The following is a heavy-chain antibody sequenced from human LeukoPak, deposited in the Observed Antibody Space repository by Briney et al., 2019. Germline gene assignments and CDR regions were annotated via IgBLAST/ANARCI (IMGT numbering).Heavy chain of an antibody. CDR3: ARSYYDFWSGYYIYYYYGMDV. J-gene: IGHJ6*02. Sequence: ASVKVSCKASGGTFSSYAINWVRQAPGQGLEWMGGIIPIFGTANYAQKFQGRVTITADESTSTAYMELSSLRSEDTAVYYCARSYYDFWSGYYIYYYYGMDVWGQGTTVTVSS. CDR2: IIPIFGTA. V-gene: IGHV1-69*13. D-gene: IGHD3-3*01. CDR1: GGTFSSYA.